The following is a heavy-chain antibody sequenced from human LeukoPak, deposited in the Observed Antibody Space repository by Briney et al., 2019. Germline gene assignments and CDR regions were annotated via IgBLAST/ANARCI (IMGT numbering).Heavy chain of an antibody. CDR3: ARAGIVGALGAFDI. D-gene: IGHD1-26*01. J-gene: IGHJ3*02. CDR2: IYYSGST. V-gene: IGHV4-39*01. CDR1: GGSISSSSYY. Sequence: SETLSLTCTVSGGSISSSSYYWGWIRQPPGKGLEWIGSIYYSGSTYYNPSLKSRVTISVDTSKNQFSLKLSSVTAADTAVYYCARAGIVGALGAFDIWGQGTMVTVSS.